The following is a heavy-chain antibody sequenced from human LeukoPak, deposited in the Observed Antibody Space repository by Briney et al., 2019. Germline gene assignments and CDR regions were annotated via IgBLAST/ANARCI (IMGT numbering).Heavy chain of an antibody. Sequence: SETLSFPCTVSGGSLSTYYWTWVRQPPGKGLEWVGSISYSGSTNYSPSLEGRGTMSVDTSKNKFSLKLRAVTAADTAVYFCARLELSYGSGSLFDYWGQGGLVTVSS. CDR2: ISYSGST. D-gene: IGHD3-10*01. J-gene: IGHJ4*02. V-gene: IGHV4-59*08. CDR1: GGSLSTYY. CDR3: ARLELSYGSGSLFDY.